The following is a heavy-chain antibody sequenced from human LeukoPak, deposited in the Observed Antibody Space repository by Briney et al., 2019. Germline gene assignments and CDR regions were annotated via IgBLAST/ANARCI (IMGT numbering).Heavy chain of an antibody. V-gene: IGHV3-30*17. CDR2: MSYDGSNK. CDR1: GFTFSSYA. D-gene: IGHD3-22*01. J-gene: IGHJ4*02. CDR3: ARVSSDSSGNYRYYFDY. Sequence: GGSLRLSCAVSGFTFSSYAMHWVSHPPGKGLELVGVMSYDGSNKYYADSVKDRFTISRDNSKNTLYLQMNSLRAEDTAVYYCARVSSDSSGNYRYYFDYWGQGTLVTVSS.